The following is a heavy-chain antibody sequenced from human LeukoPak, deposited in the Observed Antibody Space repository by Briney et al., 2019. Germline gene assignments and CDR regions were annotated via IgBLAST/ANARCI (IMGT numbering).Heavy chain of an antibody. D-gene: IGHD4-11*01. CDR2: INHSGST. CDR1: GGSFSGYY. Sequence: PSETLSLTCAVYGGSFSGYYWSWIRQPPGKGLEWIGEINHSGSTKYNPSLKSRVTVSVDTSKNQFFLRLDSVTAADTAVYYCARGPRRLYYFYYYMYVWDKGTTVTVSS. CDR3: ARGPRRLYYFYYYMYV. V-gene: IGHV4-34*01. J-gene: IGHJ6*03.